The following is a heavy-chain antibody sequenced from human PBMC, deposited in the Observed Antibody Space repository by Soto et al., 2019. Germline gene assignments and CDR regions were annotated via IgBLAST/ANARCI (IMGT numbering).Heavy chain of an antibody. D-gene: IGHD1-7*01. CDR2: TYYRSRWYN. V-gene: IGHV6-1*01. CDR1: GDSVSSNSAA. CDR3: AGTTSHQWYYMDV. J-gene: IGHJ6*03. Sequence: VQLQESGPGLVKPSQTLSLTCAISGDSVSSNSAAWNWIRLSPSRGLEWLARTYYRSRWYNDYAVSVRSRIPVNPDTSKNQFSLQLTSVTPEDTAVYYCAGTTSHQWYYMDVWGKGTTVTVSS.